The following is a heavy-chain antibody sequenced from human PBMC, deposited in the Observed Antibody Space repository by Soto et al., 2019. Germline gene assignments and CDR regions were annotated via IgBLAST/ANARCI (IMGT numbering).Heavy chain of an antibody. D-gene: IGHD5-18*01. CDR3: ARDGGYSYPQGFDI. Sequence: QVQLVQSGAEVKKPGSSVKVSCKASGVTFSSYAISWVRQAPGQGLEWMGGITPIFGTANYAQKFQGRVTITADESTSTAYMELSSLRSEDTAVYYCARDGGYSYPQGFDIWGQGTMVTVSS. CDR1: GVTFSSYA. CDR2: ITPIFGTA. V-gene: IGHV1-69*01. J-gene: IGHJ3*02.